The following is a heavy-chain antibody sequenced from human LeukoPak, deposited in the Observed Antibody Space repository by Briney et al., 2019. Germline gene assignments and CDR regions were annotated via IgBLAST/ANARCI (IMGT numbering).Heavy chain of an antibody. Sequence: SVKVSCKASGYTLTSYGISWVRQAPGQGLEWMGGIIPIFGTANYAQKFQGRVSITADESTSTAYMELSSLRSEDTAVYYCARESSGRRLYGMDVWGQGTTVTVSS. CDR2: IIPIFGTA. V-gene: IGHV1-69*13. D-gene: IGHD6-19*01. CDR3: ARESSGRRLYGMDV. CDR1: GYTLTSYG. J-gene: IGHJ6*02.